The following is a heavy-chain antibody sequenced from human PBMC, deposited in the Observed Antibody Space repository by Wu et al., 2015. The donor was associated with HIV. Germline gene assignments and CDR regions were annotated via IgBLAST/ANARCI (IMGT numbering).Heavy chain of an antibody. CDR2: ISAYNGNT. Sequence: QVQLVQSGAEVKKPGASVKVSCKASGYTFTSYGISWVRQAPGQGLEWMGWISAYNGNTNYAQKLQGRVTMTTDTSTSTAYMELRSLRSDDTAVYYCARVEAGYSSGWYAPDFDYVGPGNPGPPSPQ. J-gene: IGHJ4*02. D-gene: IGHD6-19*01. V-gene: IGHV1-18*01. CDR1: GYTFTSYG. CDR3: ARVEAGYSSGWYAPDFDY.